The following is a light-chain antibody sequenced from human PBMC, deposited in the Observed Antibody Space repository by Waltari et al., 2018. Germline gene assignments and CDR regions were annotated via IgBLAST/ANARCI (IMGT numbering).Light chain of an antibody. CDR2: GPS. CDR1: QGILDGSNNRNS. V-gene: IGKV4-1*01. Sequence: DIVMTQSPDSLAVSLGERATINCKSSQGILDGSNNRNSLAWYPPEPRQSPNLLLYGPSTRESGVPDRFRGSGSGTDFNLTISSLQAEDVAVYYCQQYYRVPLTFGGGTKIEIK. J-gene: IGKJ4*02. CDR3: QQYYRVPLT.